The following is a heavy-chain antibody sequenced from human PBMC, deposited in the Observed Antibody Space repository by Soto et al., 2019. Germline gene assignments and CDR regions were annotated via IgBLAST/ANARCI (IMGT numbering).Heavy chain of an antibody. V-gene: IGHV3-23*01. J-gene: IGHJ4*02. CDR3: ARGARSRSYGDY. CDR2: MSAGGGST. CDR1: CFTPSNYA. D-gene: IGHD1-26*01. Sequence: WGSLILSCVSSCFTPSNYAMGWVRPAPGKGLEWVSCMSAGGGSTFHADSVKGRFTISRDNSKNTLYLQMNSLRAEDTAVYYCARGARSRSYGDYWGQGTMVTVSS.